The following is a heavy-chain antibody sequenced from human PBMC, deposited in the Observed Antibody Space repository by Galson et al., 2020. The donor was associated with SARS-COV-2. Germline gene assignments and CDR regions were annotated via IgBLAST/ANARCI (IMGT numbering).Heavy chain of an antibody. CDR2: IYPGDSDT. CDR1: GYSFTSYW. V-gene: IGHV5-51*01. J-gene: IGHJ3*02. D-gene: IGHD3-22*01. Sequence: GESLKISCKGSGYSFTSYWIGWVRQMPGKGLEWMGIIYPGDSDTRYSPSFQGQVTISADKSISTAYLQWSSLKASDTAMYYCARPNDSYYYDSSGYYYVGDAFDIWGQGTMVTVSS. CDR3: ARPNDSYYYDSSGYYYVGDAFDI.